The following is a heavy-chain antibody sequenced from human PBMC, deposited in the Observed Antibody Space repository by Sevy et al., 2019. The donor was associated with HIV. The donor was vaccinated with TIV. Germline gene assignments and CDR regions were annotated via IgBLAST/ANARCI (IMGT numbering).Heavy chain of an antibody. CDR3: ARDRARGYCTNGVCYDYYGMDV. Sequence: GGSLRLSCAASGFTFSTYGMHWVRQAPGKGLDWVAFIRYDGGYKYYADSVKGRFTISRDNSKNTVYLQMNSLRAEDTAVYYCARDRARGYCTNGVCYDYYGMDVWGQGTTVTVSS. V-gene: IGHV3-30*02. D-gene: IGHD2-8*01. J-gene: IGHJ6*02. CDR2: IRYDGGYK. CDR1: GFTFSTYG.